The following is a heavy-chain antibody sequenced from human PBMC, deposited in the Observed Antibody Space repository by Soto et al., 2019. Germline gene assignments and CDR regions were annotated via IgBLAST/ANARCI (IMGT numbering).Heavy chain of an antibody. Sequence: SETLSLTCAVSGGSISSGGYSWSWIRQPPGKGLEWIGYIYHSGSTYYNPSLKSRVTISVDRSKNQFSLKLSSVTAADTAVYYCARAPGGCSGGSCPMYSYYGMGVWGQGTTVTVSS. CDR3: ARAPGGCSGGSCPMYSYYGMGV. CDR1: GGSISSGGYS. J-gene: IGHJ6*02. CDR2: IYHSGST. D-gene: IGHD2-15*01. V-gene: IGHV4-30-2*01.